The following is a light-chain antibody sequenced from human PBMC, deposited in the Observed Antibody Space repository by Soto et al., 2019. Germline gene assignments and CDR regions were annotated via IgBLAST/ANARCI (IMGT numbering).Light chain of an antibody. CDR3: CSYAGSNSVV. Sequence: QSALTQPASVSGSPGQTITISCTGTDTDVGSYNLVSWYQHHPGKARKLIIYEGTKQPSGVSNRFSGSKSGNTASLTISGLQAEDEADYHCCSYAGSNSVVFGGGTKLTVL. J-gene: IGLJ2*01. CDR1: DTDVGSYNL. CDR2: EGT. V-gene: IGLV2-23*01.